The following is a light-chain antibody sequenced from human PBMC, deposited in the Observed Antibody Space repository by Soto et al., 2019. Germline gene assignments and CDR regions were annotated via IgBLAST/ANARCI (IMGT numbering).Light chain of an antibody. CDR1: QSVSSY. CDR3: QQRSNWPYT. CDR2: DAS. Sequence: EIVLTQSPATLSLSPGERATLSCRASQSVSSYLAWYQQKPGQAPRLLIYDASNGATGIPARFSGSGSGTDFTLTISSLEPADFAVYYCQQRSNWPYTFGPGNKLEN. J-gene: IGKJ2*01. V-gene: IGKV3-11*01.